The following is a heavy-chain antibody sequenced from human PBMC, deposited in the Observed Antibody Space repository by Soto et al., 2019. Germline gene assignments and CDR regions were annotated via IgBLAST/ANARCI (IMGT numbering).Heavy chain of an antibody. CDR3: ARIGYCTNGVCSLFDY. CDR1: GGSISSYY. CDR2: IYYSGST. Sequence: SETLSLTCTVSGGSISSYYWSWIRQPPGKGLEWIGYIYYSGSTNYNPSLKSRVTISVDTSKNQFSLKLSSVTAADTAVYYCARIGYCTNGVCSLFDYWGQGTLVTVSS. V-gene: IGHV4-59*01. J-gene: IGHJ4*02. D-gene: IGHD2-8*01.